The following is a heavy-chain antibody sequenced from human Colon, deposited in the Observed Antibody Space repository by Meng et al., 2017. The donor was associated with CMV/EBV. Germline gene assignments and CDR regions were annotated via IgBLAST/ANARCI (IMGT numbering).Heavy chain of an antibody. V-gene: IGHV3-11*01. Sequence: GESLKISCAASGFSFSDCYMTWIRQAPGKGLEWVSYISGSGTIIYYIDAVRGRFTISRDHAKNSLYLQMNSLRGEDTAVYYCARVPGPSTGIGASGLLPEGWYDLWGLGIQVTVSS. J-gene: IGHJ5*02. CDR1: GFSFSDCY. CDR2: ISGSGTII. D-gene: IGHD2-15*01. CDR3: ARVPGPSTGIGASGLLPEGWYDL.